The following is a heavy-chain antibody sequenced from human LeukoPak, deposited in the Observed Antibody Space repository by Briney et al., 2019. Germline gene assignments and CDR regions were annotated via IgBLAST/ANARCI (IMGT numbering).Heavy chain of an antibody. V-gene: IGHV3-74*01. J-gene: IGHJ4*02. CDR3: ARDSHGGVDY. CDR2: TNADGTST. D-gene: IGHD3-10*01. CDR1: GFTFSSYW. Sequence: GGSLRLSCAASGFTFSSYWMHWVRQAPGKGLVWVSRTNADGTSTIYADSVKGRFTISRDNAKNTLYLQMNSLRAGDTAVYYCARDSHGGVDYWGQGTLVTVSS.